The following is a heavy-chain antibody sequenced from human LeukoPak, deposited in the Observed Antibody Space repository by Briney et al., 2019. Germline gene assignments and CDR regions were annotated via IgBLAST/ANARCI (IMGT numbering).Heavy chain of an antibody. D-gene: IGHD1-26*01. Sequence: GGSLRLSCAASGFRFGDYWMAWARHIPGKGLEWVANIKQDGAEEHYAESVEGRFIISRDNAKNSLYLEMDSLKVEDTAVYYCARVGAWDLQRVFEYWGQGTLVTVSS. J-gene: IGHJ4*02. CDR1: GFRFGDYW. CDR3: ARVGAWDLQRVFEY. CDR2: IKQDGAEE. V-gene: IGHV3-7*01.